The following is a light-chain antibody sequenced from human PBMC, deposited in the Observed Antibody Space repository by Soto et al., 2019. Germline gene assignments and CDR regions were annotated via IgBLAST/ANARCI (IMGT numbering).Light chain of an antibody. CDR1: QSVGGY. CDR3: QQYSDWPLYT. CDR2: DAY. V-gene: IGKV3-15*01. Sequence: EIVMTQSPATLSVSLGERATLSCRASQSVGGYLAWYQQRPGQVPRLLIYDAYTRAAGVPARFSGSGSGTEFSLTISSLQSEDFAVYYCQQYSDWPLYTFDQGTKLEIK. J-gene: IGKJ2*01.